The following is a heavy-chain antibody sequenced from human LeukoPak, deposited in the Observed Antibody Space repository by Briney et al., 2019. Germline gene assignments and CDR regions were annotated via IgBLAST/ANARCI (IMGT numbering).Heavy chain of an antibody. V-gene: IGHV3-23*01. D-gene: IGHD6-13*01. Sequence: PGGSLRLFCAASGFTFSSYAMSWVRQAPGKGLEWVSAISGSGGSTYYADSVKGRFTISRDNSKNTLYLQMNSLRAEDTAVYYCAKGQLSGRAAARTIFDYWGQGTLVTVSS. J-gene: IGHJ4*02. CDR3: AKGQLSGRAAARTIFDY. CDR1: GFTFSSYA. CDR2: ISGSGGST.